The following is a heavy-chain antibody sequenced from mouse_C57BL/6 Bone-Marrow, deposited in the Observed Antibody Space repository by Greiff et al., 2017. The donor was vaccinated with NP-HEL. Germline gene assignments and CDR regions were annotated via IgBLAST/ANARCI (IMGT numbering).Heavy chain of an antibody. D-gene: IGHD2-4*01. CDR3: ARGGDYDYDDAY. J-gene: IGHJ3*01. CDR1: GYTFPPSG. V-gene: IGHV1-81*01. CDR2: IYPPSGNT. Sequence: VQLQQSGAELARPGASVKLSCKASGYTFPPSGLLVRKPIRSPSLSFIFSIYPPSGNTYYNGKFKGKATLTADKSSSTAYMELRSLTSEDSAVYFCARGGDYDYDDAYWGQGTLVTVSA.